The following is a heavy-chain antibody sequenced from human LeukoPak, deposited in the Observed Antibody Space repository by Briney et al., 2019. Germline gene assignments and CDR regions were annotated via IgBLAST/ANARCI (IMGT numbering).Heavy chain of an antibody. D-gene: IGHD3-22*01. CDR3: ATPYYYDSSGDDAFDI. V-gene: IGHV5-51*01. J-gene: IGHJ3*02. CDR2: IYPGDSDT. Sequence: GESLKISCKGSGYSFTTYWIGWVRQMPGKGLECMGIIYPGDSDTRYSPSFQGQVTISADKSISTAYLQWSSLKASDTAMYYCATPYYYDSSGDDAFDIWGQGTMVTVSS. CDR1: GYSFTTYW.